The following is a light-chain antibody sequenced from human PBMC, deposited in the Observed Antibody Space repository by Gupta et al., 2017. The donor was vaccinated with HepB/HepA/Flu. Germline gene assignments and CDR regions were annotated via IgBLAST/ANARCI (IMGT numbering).Light chain of an antibody. J-gene: IGKJ2*01. Sequence: EVVMTQSPATLSVSPGERATLSCRASESVSSNLAWYQQRPGQAPRVLIYGASTRATGIPARFSGSGSGTEFTLTISSLQSEDFAAYYCQRYNNWPYTFGRGTKLEIK. CDR2: GAS. CDR1: ESVSSN. CDR3: QRYNNWPYT. V-gene: IGKV3-15*01.